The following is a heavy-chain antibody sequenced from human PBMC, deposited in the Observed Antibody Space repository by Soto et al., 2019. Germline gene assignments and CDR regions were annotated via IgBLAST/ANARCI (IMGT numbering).Heavy chain of an antibody. V-gene: IGHV3-30*18. CDR3: AKDSYYYGSGTEGEGFVY. CDR1: GFTFSSYG. Sequence: LRRSCAASGFTFSSYGMHWVRQAPGKGLEWVAVISYDGSNKYYADSVKGRFTISRDNSKNTLYLQMNSLRAEDTAVYYCAKDSYYYGSGTEGEGFVYWCPGTLVTVFS. CDR2: ISYDGSNK. D-gene: IGHD3-10*01. J-gene: IGHJ4*02.